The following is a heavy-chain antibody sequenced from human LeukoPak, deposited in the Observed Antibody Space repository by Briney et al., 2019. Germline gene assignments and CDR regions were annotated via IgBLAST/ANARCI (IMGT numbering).Heavy chain of an antibody. CDR2: IKTKTEGGIT. Sequence: PGGSLRLSCAPSGFNFSNAWMRWVRPAPGKGLEWVGRIKTKTEGGITDYAAPVKGRFTISRDDSKNTLYLQMNSLKTEDTAVYYCTTDRQQWLAHGGYWGQGTLVTVSS. CDR1: GFNFSNAW. D-gene: IGHD6-19*01. J-gene: IGHJ4*02. CDR3: TTDRQQWLAHGGY. V-gene: IGHV3-15*01.